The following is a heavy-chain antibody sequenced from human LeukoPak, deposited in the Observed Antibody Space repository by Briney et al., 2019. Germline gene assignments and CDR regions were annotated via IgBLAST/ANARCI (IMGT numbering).Heavy chain of an antibody. V-gene: IGHV1-3*01. Sequence: GASVKVSCKASGYTFTSYAMHWVRQAPGQRLEWMGWINAGNGNTKYSQKFQGRVTITRDTSASTAYMELRSLRSDDTAVYYCARDLSSLAYFDRDDDAFDIWGQGTMVTVSS. CDR3: ARDLSSLAYFDRDDDAFDI. CDR2: INAGNGNT. CDR1: GYTFTSYA. D-gene: IGHD3-9*01. J-gene: IGHJ3*02.